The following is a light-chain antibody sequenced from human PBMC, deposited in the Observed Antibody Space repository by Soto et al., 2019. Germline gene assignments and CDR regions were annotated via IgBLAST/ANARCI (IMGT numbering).Light chain of an antibody. J-gene: IGLJ2*01. CDR3: SSCTSSTTHVT. CDR2: DVT. CDR1: STDIGTYNY. V-gene: IGLV2-14*03. Sequence: QFALTQPASVSGSPGQSITISCTGTSTDIGTYNYVSWYQQHPGKAPKLMIYDVTARPSGVSNRFSGSKSGNTASLTISGLQPDDEADYYCSSCTSSTTHVTFGGGTKLTVL.